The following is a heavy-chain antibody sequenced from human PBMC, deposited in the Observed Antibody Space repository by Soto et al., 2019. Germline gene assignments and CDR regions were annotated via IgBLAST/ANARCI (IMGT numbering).Heavy chain of an antibody. V-gene: IGHV1-69*01. CDR1: GGTFSSYA. Sequence: QVQLVQSGAEVKKPGSSVKVSCTASGGTFSSYAISWVRQAPGQGLEWMGGIIPIFGTANYAQKFQGRVTITADESTSTAYMELSSLRSEDTAVYYCARATLSNSGSYPPDYWGQGTLVTVSS. CDR2: IIPIFGTA. D-gene: IGHD1-26*01. J-gene: IGHJ4*02. CDR3: ARATLSNSGSYPPDY.